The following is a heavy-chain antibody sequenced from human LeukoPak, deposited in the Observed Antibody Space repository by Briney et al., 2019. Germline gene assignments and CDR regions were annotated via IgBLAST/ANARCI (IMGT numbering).Heavy chain of an antibody. Sequence: PGGSLRLSCAASGFTFSSYEMNWVRQAPGKGLEWVSYISSSGSTIYYADSVKGRFTIFRDNAKNSLYLQMNSLRAEDTAVYYCARFAYYYDSSGYALYYYGMDVWGQGTTVTVSS. CDR2: ISSSGSTI. V-gene: IGHV3-48*03. J-gene: IGHJ6*02. D-gene: IGHD3-22*01. CDR3: ARFAYYYDSSGYALYYYGMDV. CDR1: GFTFSSYE.